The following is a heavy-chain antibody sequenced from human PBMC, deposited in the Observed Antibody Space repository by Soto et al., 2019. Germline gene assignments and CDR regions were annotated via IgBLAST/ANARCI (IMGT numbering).Heavy chain of an antibody. V-gene: IGHV4-39*01. Sequence: SETLSLTCTVSGGSISSSSYYWGWIRQPPGKGLEWIGSIYYSGSTYYNPSLKSRVTISVDTSKNQFSLKLSSVTAADTAVYYCARGFSSSWEGDFDYWGQGTLVTVSS. J-gene: IGHJ4*02. D-gene: IGHD6-13*01. CDR2: IYYSGST. CDR1: GGSISSSSYY. CDR3: ARGFSSSWEGDFDY.